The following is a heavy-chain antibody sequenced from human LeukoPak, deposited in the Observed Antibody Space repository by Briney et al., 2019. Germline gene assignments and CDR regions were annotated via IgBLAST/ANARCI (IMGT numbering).Heavy chain of an antibody. Sequence: SVKVSCKASGGTFSSYAISWVRQAPGQGLEWMGGIIPISGTANYAQKFQGRVTITADESTSTAYMELSSLRSEDTAVYYCARVPYSYGPFDYWGQGTLVTVSS. J-gene: IGHJ4*02. D-gene: IGHD5-18*01. CDR2: IIPISGTA. CDR1: GGTFSSYA. V-gene: IGHV1-69*13. CDR3: ARVPYSYGPFDY.